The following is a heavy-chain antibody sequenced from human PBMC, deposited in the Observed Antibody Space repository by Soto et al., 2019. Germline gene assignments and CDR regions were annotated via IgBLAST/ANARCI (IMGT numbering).Heavy chain of an antibody. J-gene: IGHJ4*02. CDR3: ARAHDSIGYYFFDSGY. D-gene: IGHD3-22*01. V-gene: IGHV3-30-3*01. CDR2: ISCDGSDK. CDR1: GFTFGSYA. Sequence: QVQLVESGGAVVQPGRSLKLSGAASGFTFGSYAMHWVRQAPGKGLEWVAVISCDGSDKYYADSVKGRFPGSRDNSKITLYLQMNSLRPEDTAVYYCARAHDSIGYYFFDSGYWGQGTLVTVSS.